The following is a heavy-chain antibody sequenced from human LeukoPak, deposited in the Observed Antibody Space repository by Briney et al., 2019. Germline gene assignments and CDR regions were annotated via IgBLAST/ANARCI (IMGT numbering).Heavy chain of an antibody. D-gene: IGHD3-22*01. CDR1: RFTFNDYY. CDR2: ISSSGSII. Sequence: GGSLRLSCAASRFTFNDYYMSWIRQAPGKGLEWISYISSSGSIIHYADSVKGRFTISRDNAKNSVYLQVNSLRAEDTAVYYCAIQRTYYYNTSGYSYYFDSWGQGTLVTVSS. V-gene: IGHV3-11*01. CDR3: AIQRTYYYNTSGYSYYFDS. J-gene: IGHJ4*02.